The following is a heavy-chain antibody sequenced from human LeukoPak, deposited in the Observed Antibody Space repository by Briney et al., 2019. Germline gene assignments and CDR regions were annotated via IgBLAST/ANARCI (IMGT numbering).Heavy chain of an antibody. V-gene: IGHV1-8*03. CDR3: ATGPPGSGIYGFDY. CDR2: MNPNSGNT. CDR1: GYTFTSYD. J-gene: IGHJ4*02. D-gene: IGHD1-26*01. Sequence: ASVKVSCKASGYTFTSYDINWVRQAPGQGLEWMGWMNPNSGNTGYPQKFQGRVTITRNTSISTAYMELSSLRSEDTAVYYCATGPPGSGIYGFDYWGQGTLVTVSS.